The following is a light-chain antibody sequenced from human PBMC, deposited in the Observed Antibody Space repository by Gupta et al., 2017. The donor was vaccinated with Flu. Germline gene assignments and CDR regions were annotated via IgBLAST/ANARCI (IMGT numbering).Light chain of an antibody. CDR3: QQYSDLSYT. CDR2: GTS. CDR1: QHIRDNY. Sequence: ERAALSCWASQHIRDNYIAWFQQKPGQAPRLLMYGTSTRTTGVPIRFSGSGSGTDFTLTISRLEPEDFAVYFCQQYSDLSYTFGQGTKLAIK. J-gene: IGKJ2*01. V-gene: IGKV3-20*01.